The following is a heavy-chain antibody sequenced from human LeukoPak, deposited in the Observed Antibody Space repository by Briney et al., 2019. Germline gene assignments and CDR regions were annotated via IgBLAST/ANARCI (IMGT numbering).Heavy chain of an antibody. J-gene: IGHJ4*02. Sequence: GASVKVSCKASGGTFSSYAISWVRQAPGQGLEWMGGIIPIFGTANYAQKFQGRVTITTDESTSTAYMELSSLRSEDTAVYYCARLGTSYSLRQRLVNDYWGQGTLVTVSS. CDR1: GGTFSSYA. D-gene: IGHD6-13*01. V-gene: IGHV1-69*05. CDR2: IIPIFGTA. CDR3: ARLGTSYSLRQRLVNDY.